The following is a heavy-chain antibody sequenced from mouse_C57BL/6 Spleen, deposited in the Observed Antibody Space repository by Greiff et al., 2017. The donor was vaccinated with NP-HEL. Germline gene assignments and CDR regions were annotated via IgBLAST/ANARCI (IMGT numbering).Heavy chain of an antibody. CDR2: IWTGGGT. CDR1: GFSLTSYA. V-gene: IGHV2-9-1*01. CDR3: ARGNYDYDEDWFAY. D-gene: IGHD2-4*01. J-gene: IGHJ3*01. Sequence: QVQLQQSGPGLVAPSQSLSITCTVSGFSLTSYAISWVRQPPGKGLEWLGVIWTGGGTNYNSALKSRLSISKDNSKSQVFLKMNSLQTDDTARYYCARGNYDYDEDWFAYWGQGTLVTVSA.